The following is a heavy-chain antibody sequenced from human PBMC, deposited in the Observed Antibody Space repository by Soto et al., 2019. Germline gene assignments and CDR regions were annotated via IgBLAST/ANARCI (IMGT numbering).Heavy chain of an antibody. V-gene: IGHV1-18*01. CDR3: AKDTYYHDRSGYYIFDY. D-gene: IGHD3-22*01. CDR2: ISAYNGNT. J-gene: IGHJ4*02. Sequence: GASVKVSCKASGYTFTSYAISWVRQAPGQGLEWMGWISAYNGNTNHAQKLQGRVTMTTDTSASTAYMELRSLRSDDTAVYYCAKDTYYHDRSGYYIFDYWGQGTPVTV. CDR1: GYTFTSYA.